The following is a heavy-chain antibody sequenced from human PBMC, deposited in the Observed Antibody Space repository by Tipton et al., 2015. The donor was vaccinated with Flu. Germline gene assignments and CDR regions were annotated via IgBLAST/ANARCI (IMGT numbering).Heavy chain of an antibody. J-gene: IGHJ4*02. CDR1: GFTFNSYW. CDR2: INQDGSDK. D-gene: IGHD1-26*01. Sequence: GYLRLSCAASGFTFNSYWMTWVRQAPGEGLEWVAKINQDGSDKNYVDSVKGRFTISRDNTKNSLYLQMSSLRAEDTAIYYCVSPRRGGSYSNWDYWGQGTLVTVSS. CDR3: VSPRRGGSYSNWDY. V-gene: IGHV3-7*01.